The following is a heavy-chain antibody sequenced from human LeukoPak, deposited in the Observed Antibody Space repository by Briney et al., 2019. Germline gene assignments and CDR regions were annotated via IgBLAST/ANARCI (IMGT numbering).Heavy chain of an antibody. CDR3: ARGEVVVVAAEFDP. CDR2: IIPILGIA. CDR1: GGTFSSYA. Sequence: ASVTVSCKASGGTFSSYAISWVRQAPGQGLEWMGRIIPILGIANYAQKFQGRVTITADKSTSTAYMELSSLRSEDTAVYYCARGEVVVVAAEFDPWGQGTLVTVSS. D-gene: IGHD2-15*01. V-gene: IGHV1-69*04. J-gene: IGHJ5*02.